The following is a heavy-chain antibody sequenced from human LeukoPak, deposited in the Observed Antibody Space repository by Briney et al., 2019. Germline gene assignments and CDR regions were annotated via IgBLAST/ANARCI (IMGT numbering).Heavy chain of an antibody. V-gene: IGHV1-2*02. CDR2: INPYSGDT. J-gene: IGHJ4*02. CDR1: GYTFTGYY. Sequence: GASVKVSCKASGYTFTGYYIHWVRQAPGQGLEWMGWINPYSGDTAYAQKFQGRVTMTRDTSISIVYMELSRLRSDDTAVYWCSTSSGFYSPFDHWGQGTLVTVSS. CDR3: STSSGFYSPFDH. D-gene: IGHD3-22*01.